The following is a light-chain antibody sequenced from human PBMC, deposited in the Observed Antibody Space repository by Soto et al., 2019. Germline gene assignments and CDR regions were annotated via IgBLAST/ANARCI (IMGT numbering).Light chain of an antibody. Sequence: QLVLPQSPSASASLGASVKLTCTLSSGHSSYAIAWHQQQPEKGPRYLMKLNSDGSHSRGGGIPDRFSGSSSGAERYLTISSLQSGDEADYYCQTWGTGIHVFGTGTQLTAL. V-gene: IGLV4-69*01. CDR2: LNSDGSH. J-gene: IGLJ1*01. CDR1: SGHSSYA. CDR3: QTWGTGIHV.